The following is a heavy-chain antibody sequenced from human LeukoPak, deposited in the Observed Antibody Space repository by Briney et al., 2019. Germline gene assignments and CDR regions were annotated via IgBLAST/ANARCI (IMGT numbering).Heavy chain of an antibody. CDR3: GRKGPYGAGSDAIGLYNWFDP. V-gene: IGHV4-34*01. Sequence: LETLSLTCAVYGGSFSGYYWSWIRQPPGKGLEWIGEINHSGSTNYNPSLKSRVTISVDTSKNQFSLKLSSVTDGDTAVYYSGRKGPYGAGSDAIGLYNWFDPWGQGTLVTVSS. J-gene: IGHJ5*02. CDR1: GGSFSGYY. D-gene: IGHD3-10*01. CDR2: INHSGST.